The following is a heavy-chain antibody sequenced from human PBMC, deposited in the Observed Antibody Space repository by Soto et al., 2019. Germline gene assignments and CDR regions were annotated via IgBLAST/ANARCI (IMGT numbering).Heavy chain of an antibody. CDR3: ARIRKGSSGRGPYYYYYVMDV. CDR2: IDWDDDK. CDR1: GFSLSTSGMC. J-gene: IGHJ6*02. V-gene: IGHV2-70*01. Sequence: SGPTLVNPTQTLTLTCTFSGFSLSTSGMCVSWIRQPPGKALEWLALIDWDDDKYYSTSLKTRLTISKDTSKNQVVLTMTNMDPVDTATYYCARIRKGSSGRGPYYYYYVMDVWGQGTRVTVPS. D-gene: IGHD6-13*01.